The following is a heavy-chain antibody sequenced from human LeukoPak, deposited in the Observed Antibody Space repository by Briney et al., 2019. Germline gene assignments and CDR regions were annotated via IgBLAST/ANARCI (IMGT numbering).Heavy chain of an antibody. J-gene: IGHJ4*02. V-gene: IGHV3-43*02. CDR1: GFTFDGYE. Sequence: PGGSLRLSCAASGFTFDGYEMHWVRQAPGKGLEWVALISGDGGSPYYGDFVKGRFTISRDNSKKSLYLQMNRVTTEDTALYYCAKDLVRSYRDHSNGRGGDFDFWGQGALVTVSS. D-gene: IGHD4-11*01. CDR3: AKDLVRSYRDHSNGRGGDFDF. CDR2: ISGDGGSP.